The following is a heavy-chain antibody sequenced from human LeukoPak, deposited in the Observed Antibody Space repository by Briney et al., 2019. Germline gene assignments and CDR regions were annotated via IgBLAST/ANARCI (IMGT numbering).Heavy chain of an antibody. Sequence: PSETLSLTCAVYGGSFSGYSWSWIRQPPGKGLEWIGEINHSGSTNYNPSLKSRVTISMDTSKNQFSLQLNSVTPEDTALYYCARGGFKRHFDYWGQGTLVTVSS. CDR3: ARGGFKRHFDY. V-gene: IGHV4-34*01. J-gene: IGHJ4*02. CDR2: INHSGST. CDR1: GGSFSGYS.